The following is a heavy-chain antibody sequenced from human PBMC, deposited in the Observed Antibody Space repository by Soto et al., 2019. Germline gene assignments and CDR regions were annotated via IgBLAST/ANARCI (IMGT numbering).Heavy chain of an antibody. J-gene: IGHJ4*02. D-gene: IGHD3-10*01. CDR3: ARGGGLDD. Sequence: QVQLVQSGAEVKKPGASVKVSCKASGYSFTSFPIHLVRQAPGQGLECMGWINAANGYTRYSQKFQGRVTITRDTSATTAYMDLSSLTSEDTAVYYCARGGGLDDWGQGTLITVSS. CDR2: INAANGYT. CDR1: GYSFTSFP. V-gene: IGHV1-3*01.